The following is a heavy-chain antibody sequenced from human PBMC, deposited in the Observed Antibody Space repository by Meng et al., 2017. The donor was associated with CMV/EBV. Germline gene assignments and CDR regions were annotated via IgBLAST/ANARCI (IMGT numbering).Heavy chain of an antibody. CDR2: IRYDGSNK. V-gene: IGHV3-30*02. CDR1: GFTFSSYG. D-gene: IGHD3-3*01. CDR3: AKDIRGRFLEWLPSAGRAFDI. J-gene: IGHJ3*02. Sequence: GGSLRLSCAASGFTFSSYGMHWVRQAPGKGLEWVAFIRYDGSNKYYADSVKGRFTISRDNAKNSLYLQMNSLRAEDTALYYCAKDIRGRFLEWLPSAGRAFDIWGQGTMVTVSS.